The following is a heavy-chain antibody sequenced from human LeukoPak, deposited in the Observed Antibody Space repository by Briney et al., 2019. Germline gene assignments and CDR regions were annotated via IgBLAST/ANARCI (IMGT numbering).Heavy chain of an antibody. CDR2: IASKTDGGAT. D-gene: IGHD3-10*01. J-gene: IGHJ4*02. V-gene: IGHV3-15*07. CDR1: GFTFKDAW. Sequence: GGSLRLSCAASGFTFKDAWMNWVRQAPGEGLDWVGRIASKTDGGATDYAAPVKGRFTISRDDSKNTLNLQMNSLKTEDTAVYYCTTGIRGGWGQGTLVTVSS. CDR3: TTGIRGG.